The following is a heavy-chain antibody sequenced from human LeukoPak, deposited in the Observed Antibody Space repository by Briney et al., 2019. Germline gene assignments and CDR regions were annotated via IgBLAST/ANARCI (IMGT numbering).Heavy chain of an antibody. Sequence: PGGSLRLSCAASGFTFSSYAMSWVRQAPGKGLEWVSAISGSGGSTYYADSVKARFTISRDNSKNTLYLQMNSLRAEDTAVYYCAKIPSGWYGNFDYWGQGTLVTVSS. CDR2: ISGSGGST. J-gene: IGHJ4*02. CDR3: AKIPSGWYGNFDY. V-gene: IGHV3-23*01. D-gene: IGHD6-19*01. CDR1: GFTFSSYA.